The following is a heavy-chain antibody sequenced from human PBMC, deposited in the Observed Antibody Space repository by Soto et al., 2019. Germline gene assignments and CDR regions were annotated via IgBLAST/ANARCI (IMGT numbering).Heavy chain of an antibody. CDR2: IYHSGST. J-gene: IGHJ4*02. CDR3: AREPSTEYCSGGSCYPL. Sequence: SETLSLTCAVSSGSISSSNWWSWVRQPPGKGLEWIGEIYHSGSTNYNPSLKSRVTISVDKSKNQFSLKLSSVTAADTAVYYCAREPSTEYCSGGSCYPLWGQGTLVTVSS. D-gene: IGHD2-15*01. CDR1: SGSISSSNW. V-gene: IGHV4-4*02.